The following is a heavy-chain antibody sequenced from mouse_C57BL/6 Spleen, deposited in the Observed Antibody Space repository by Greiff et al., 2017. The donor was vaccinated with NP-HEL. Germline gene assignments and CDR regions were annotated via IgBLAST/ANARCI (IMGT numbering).Heavy chain of an antibody. CDR1: GFTFSSYA. Sequence: EVKLVESGEGLVKPGGSLKLSCAASGFTFSSYAMSWVRQTPETRLEWVAYISSGGDYFYYADTVKGRFTISRDNARNTLYLQMGSLKSEDTAMYYCTRDYYGSSCWYFDVWGTGTTVTVSS. D-gene: IGHD1-1*01. CDR2: ISSGGDYF. CDR3: TRDYYGSSCWYFDV. V-gene: IGHV5-9-1*02. J-gene: IGHJ1*03.